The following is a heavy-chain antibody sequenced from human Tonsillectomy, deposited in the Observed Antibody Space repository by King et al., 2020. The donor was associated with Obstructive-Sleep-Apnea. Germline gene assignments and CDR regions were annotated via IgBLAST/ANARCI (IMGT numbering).Heavy chain of an antibody. CDR3: ARLPHMLLGYHDY. J-gene: IGHJ4*02. Sequence: FTLKESGPVLVKPTETLTLTCTVSGFSLSSARVGVSWIRQPPGKALEWLAQIFSDDEKYYSTSLNTRLTISKDTSKSQVVLTMTNMDPVDTATNYCARLPHMLLGYHDYWGQGTLVTVSS. D-gene: IGHD3-10*01. V-gene: IGHV2-26*01. CDR2: IFSDDEK. CDR1: GFSLSSARVG.